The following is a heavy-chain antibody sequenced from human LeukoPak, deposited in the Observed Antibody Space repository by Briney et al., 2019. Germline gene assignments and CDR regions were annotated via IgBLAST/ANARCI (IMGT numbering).Heavy chain of an antibody. J-gene: IGHJ3*02. V-gene: IGHV3-30*03. CDR3: ARDGRGDYVRAFDI. D-gene: IGHD4-17*01. Sequence: GGSLRLSCAASGFTFSSYGMHWVRQAPGKGLEWVAVISYDGSNKYYADSVKGRFTISRDNSKNTLYLQMNSLRAEDTAVYYCARDGRGDYVRAFDIWGQGTIVTVSS. CDR2: ISYDGSNK. CDR1: GFTFSSYG.